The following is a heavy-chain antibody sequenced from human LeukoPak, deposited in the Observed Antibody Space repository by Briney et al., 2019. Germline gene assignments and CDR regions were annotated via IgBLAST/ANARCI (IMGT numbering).Heavy chain of an antibody. D-gene: IGHD2/OR15-2a*01. Sequence: GGSLRLSCAASGFTFSSYGMSWVRPAPGKGLEWVSAISNSGANTYYAESVKGRFTIARDNSKNTLYLQMNSLSAEDTAVYYCGTRIHTTSYYDSWGQGTLVTVSS. CDR3: GTRIHTTSYYDS. CDR2: ISNSGANT. CDR1: GFTFSSYG. V-gene: IGHV3-23*01. J-gene: IGHJ4*02.